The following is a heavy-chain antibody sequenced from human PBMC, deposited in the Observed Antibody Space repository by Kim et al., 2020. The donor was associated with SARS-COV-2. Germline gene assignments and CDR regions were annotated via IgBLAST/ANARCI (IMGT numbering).Heavy chain of an antibody. D-gene: IGHD3-9*01. CDR1: GYTLTELS. Sequence: ASVKVSCKVSGYTLTELSMHWVRQAPGKGLEWMGGFDPEDGETIYAQKFQGRVTMTEDTSTATAYMELSSLRSEDTAVYYCATVGRFLGLRYFDSTGYFDYWGQGTLVTVSS. V-gene: IGHV1-24*01. J-gene: IGHJ4*02. CDR2: FDPEDGET. CDR3: ATVGRFLGLRYFDSTGYFDY.